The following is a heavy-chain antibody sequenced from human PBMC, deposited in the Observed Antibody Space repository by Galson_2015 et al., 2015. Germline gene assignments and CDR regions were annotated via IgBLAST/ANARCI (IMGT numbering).Heavy chain of an antibody. D-gene: IGHD4-23*01. J-gene: IGHJ6*02. CDR2: ISSDGIVT. V-gene: IGHV3-74*01. CDR3: VRNSFYGMDV. CDR1: GFTFSIFW. Sequence: SLRLSCAASGFTFSIFWMNWVRQAPGKGLVCLARISSDGIVTGYAVSVKGQFTVSRDNAKNTLSLQLHSPRAEDTGVYYCVRNSFYGMDVWGQGTTVTVSS.